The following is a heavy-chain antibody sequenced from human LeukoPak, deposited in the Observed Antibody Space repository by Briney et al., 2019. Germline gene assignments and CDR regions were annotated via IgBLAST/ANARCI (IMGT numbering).Heavy chain of an antibody. V-gene: IGHV3-48*03. Sequence: GGSLRLSCAASGFTFSSYEMNWVRQAPGKGLEWVSYISSSGSTIYYADSVKGRFTISRDNAKNSLYLQMNSLRAEDTAVYYCARDSMADMITFGGVLVPDAFDIWGQGTMVTVSS. CDR1: GFTFSSYE. J-gene: IGHJ3*02. CDR2: ISSSGSTI. CDR3: ARDSMADMITFGGVLVPDAFDI. D-gene: IGHD3-16*02.